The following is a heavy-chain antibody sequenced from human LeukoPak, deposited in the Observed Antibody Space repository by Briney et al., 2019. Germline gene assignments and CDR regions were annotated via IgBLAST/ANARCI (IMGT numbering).Heavy chain of an antibody. D-gene: IGHD5-12*01. V-gene: IGHV4-38-2*02. Sequence: SETLSLTCTVSGYSINSGYYWGWIRQPPGKGLEWIGSIYHSGSTYYNPSLKSRVTISVDTSKNQLSLKLSSVTAADTAVYYCASCGGDIVATIDYWGQGTLVTVSS. J-gene: IGHJ4*02. CDR2: IYHSGST. CDR3: ASCGGDIVATIDY. CDR1: GYSINSGYY.